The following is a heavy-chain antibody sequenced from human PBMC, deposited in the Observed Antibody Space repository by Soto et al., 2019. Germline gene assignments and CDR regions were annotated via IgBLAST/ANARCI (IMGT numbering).Heavy chain of an antibody. J-gene: IGHJ6*02. CDR2: IVVGSGNT. CDR1: GFTFTSSA. D-gene: IGHD2-2*01. CDR3: AALSGSGYCSSTSCYFYYYGMDV. Sequence: SVKVSCKASGFTFTSSAVQWVRQARGQRLEWIGWIVVGSGNTNYAQKFQERVTITRDMSTSTAYMELSSLRSEDTAVYYCAALSGSGYCSSTSCYFYYYGMDVWGQGTTVTVSS. V-gene: IGHV1-58*01.